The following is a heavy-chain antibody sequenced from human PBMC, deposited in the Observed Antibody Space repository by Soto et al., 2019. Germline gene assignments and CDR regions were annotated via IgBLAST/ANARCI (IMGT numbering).Heavy chain of an antibody. CDR1: GFTFSSYS. D-gene: IGHD2-2*01. J-gene: IGHJ6*02. CDR2: ISYDGSNK. Sequence: QVQLVESGGGVVQPGTSLRLSCAASGFTFSSYSIHWVRQAPGTGLEWVAVISYDGSNKYYTDSVKDRFTLSRGNSKNTLNLHMNCVVAEDTAVSYCARDRRYCTSTTRYATYYYYYGMDVWGQGTTVTVSS. V-gene: IGHV3-30-3*01. CDR3: ARDRRYCTSTTRYATYYYYYGMDV.